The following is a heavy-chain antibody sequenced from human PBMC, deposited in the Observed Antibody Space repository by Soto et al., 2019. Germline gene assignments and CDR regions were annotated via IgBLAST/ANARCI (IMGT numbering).Heavy chain of an antibody. CDR2: IYYSGST. CDR3: ARHYDILTGYYRD. CDR1: GGSISSSSYY. V-gene: IGHV4-39*01. Sequence: SETLSLTCTVSGGSISSSSYYWGWIRQPPGKGLEWIGSIYYSGSTYYNPSLKSRVTISVDTSKNQFSLKLSSVTAADTAVYYCARHYDILTGYYRDWGQGTLVTVSS. D-gene: IGHD3-9*01. J-gene: IGHJ4*02.